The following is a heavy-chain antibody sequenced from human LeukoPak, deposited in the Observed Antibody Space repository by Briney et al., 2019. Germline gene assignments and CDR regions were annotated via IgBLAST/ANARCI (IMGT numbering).Heavy chain of an antibody. D-gene: IGHD1-26*01. CDR2: INSDGSST. CDR3: ARETTYYPFDY. V-gene: IGHV3-74*01. J-gene: IGHJ4*02. Sequence: GGSLRLSCAASGFTFSSYWMHWVRRAPGKGLVWVSRINSDGSSTSYADSVKGRFTISRDNAKNTLYLQMNSLRAEDTAVYYCARETTYYPFDYWGRGTLVTVSS. CDR1: GFTFSSYW.